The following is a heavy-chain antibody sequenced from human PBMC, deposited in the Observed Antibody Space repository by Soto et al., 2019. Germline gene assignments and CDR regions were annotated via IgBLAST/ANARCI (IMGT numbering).Heavy chain of an antibody. Sequence: QAGGSLRLSCAASGFSFDDYTMHWVRQAPGKGLEWVSLINWDGSNIYYEDSVRGRFTISRDNNKDSLYLQMNSLTTEDTALYYCATGGDSSELANWGQGTLVTVSS. CDR3: ATGGDSSELAN. J-gene: IGHJ4*02. CDR1: GFSFDDYT. CDR2: INWDGSNI. V-gene: IGHV3-43*01. D-gene: IGHD3-22*01.